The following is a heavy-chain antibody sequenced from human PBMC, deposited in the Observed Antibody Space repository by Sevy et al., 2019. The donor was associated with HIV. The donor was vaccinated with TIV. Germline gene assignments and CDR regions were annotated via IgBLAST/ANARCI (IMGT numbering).Heavy chain of an antibody. Sequence: GGSLRLSCAASGFTFSTYGMHWVRQAPGRGLEWVAFMRFDGTIKYHTDSVKGRFTISRDNSKNTLYLQMNSLKTEDTAVYFCPKVLHIVVVPAAIDYYYGMDVWGQGTTVTVSS. V-gene: IGHV3-30*02. D-gene: IGHD2-2*01. CDR2: MRFDGTIK. CDR3: PKVLHIVVVPAAIDYYYGMDV. CDR1: GFTFSTYG. J-gene: IGHJ6*02.